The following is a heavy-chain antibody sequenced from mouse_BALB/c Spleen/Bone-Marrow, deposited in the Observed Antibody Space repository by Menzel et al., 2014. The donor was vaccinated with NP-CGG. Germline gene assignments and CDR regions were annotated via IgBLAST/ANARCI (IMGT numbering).Heavy chain of an antibody. D-gene: IGHD1-1*01. V-gene: IGHV1-5*01. Sequence: VQLQQSGTVLARPGASVKTSCKASGYSFXSYWMYWIKQRPGQGLEWIGAIYPGNSGTSYNQNFKGKAKLTAVTSASTAYMELSSLTNEDSAVYYCTRSITTAVEFDYWGQGTSLTVSS. J-gene: IGHJ2*03. CDR1: GYSFXSYW. CDR3: TRSITTAVEFDY. CDR2: IYPGNSGT.